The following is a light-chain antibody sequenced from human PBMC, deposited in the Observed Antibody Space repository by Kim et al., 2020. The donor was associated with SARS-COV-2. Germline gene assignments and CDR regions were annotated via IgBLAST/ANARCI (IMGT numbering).Light chain of an antibody. Sequence: GQSVTISCTGTSSDVGGYNYVSWYQQHPGKAPKFIIYDVNKRPSGVPGRFSGSKSGNTASLTISGLQAEDEADYYCCSFAGTYTWVFGGGTKLTVL. CDR1: SSDVGGYNY. J-gene: IGLJ3*02. CDR2: DVN. CDR3: CSFAGTYTWV. V-gene: IGLV2-11*03.